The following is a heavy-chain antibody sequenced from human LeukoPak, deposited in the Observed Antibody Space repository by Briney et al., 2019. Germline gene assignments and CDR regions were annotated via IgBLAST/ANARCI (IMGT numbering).Heavy chain of an antibody. CDR1: GGAFSGYY. Sequence: SETLSLTCAVYGGAFSGYYWSLIRQPPGKGPEWIGEINHSGSTNYNPSLKSRVTISVDTSKNQFSLKLSSVTAADTAVYYCARYSWYLGTYDYWGQGTLVTVSS. D-gene: IGHD6-13*01. CDR3: ARYSWYLGTYDY. CDR2: INHSGST. J-gene: IGHJ4*02. V-gene: IGHV4-34*01.